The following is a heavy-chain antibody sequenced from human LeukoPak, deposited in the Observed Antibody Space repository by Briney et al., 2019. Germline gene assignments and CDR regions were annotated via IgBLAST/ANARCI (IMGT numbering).Heavy chain of an antibody. D-gene: IGHD3-22*01. CDR1: GGSFSGYY. J-gene: IGHJ4*02. Sequence: PSETLSLTCAVYGGSFSGYYWSWIRQPAGKGLEWIGRIYTSGSTNYNPSLKSRVTMSIDTSKNQFSLKLSSVTAADTAVYYCASEGRGHYDSSGYYRFDYWGQGTLVTVSS. CDR2: IYTSGST. V-gene: IGHV4-59*10. CDR3: ASEGRGHYDSSGYYRFDY.